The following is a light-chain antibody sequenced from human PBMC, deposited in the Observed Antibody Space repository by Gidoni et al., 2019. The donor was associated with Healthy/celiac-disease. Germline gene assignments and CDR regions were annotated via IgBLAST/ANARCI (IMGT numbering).Light chain of an antibody. CDR3: SSYAGSNNLV. Sequence: QPALTQPPSASGSPGQSVTISCTGTSSDGGGYNYVSWYQQHPGKAPILMIYEVRTRPSGVPDRFSGSKSGNTASLTVSGLQAEDEADYYCSSYAGSNNLVFGGGTKLTVL. CDR2: EVR. J-gene: IGLJ2*01. CDR1: SSDGGGYNY. V-gene: IGLV2-8*01.